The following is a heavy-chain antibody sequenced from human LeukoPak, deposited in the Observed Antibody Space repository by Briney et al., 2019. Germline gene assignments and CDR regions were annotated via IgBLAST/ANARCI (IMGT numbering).Heavy chain of an antibody. V-gene: IGHV3-74*01. Sequence: GGSLRLSCAASGFTFSSYWMHWVRQAPGKGLVWVSRINSDGSSTSYADSVKGRFTISRDNAKNTLYLQMSSLRAEDTAVYYCARAYCGGDCYYYYYYGMDVWGQGTTVTVSS. CDR2: INSDGSST. D-gene: IGHD2-21*02. CDR1: GFTFSSYW. J-gene: IGHJ6*02. CDR3: ARAYCGGDCYYYYYYGMDV.